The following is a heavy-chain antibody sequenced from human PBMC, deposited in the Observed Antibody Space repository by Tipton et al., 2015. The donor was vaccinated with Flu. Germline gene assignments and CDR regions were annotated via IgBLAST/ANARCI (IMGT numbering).Heavy chain of an antibody. J-gene: IGHJ3*02. D-gene: IGHD1-14*01. V-gene: IGHV3-7*01. CDR2: IKQDGSEK. Sequence: GSLRLSCAASGFTFSSYWMSWVRQAPGKGLEWVANIKQDGSEKYYVDSVKGRFTISRDNAKNSLYLQMNSLRAEDTAVYYCARENPGWPIKIHAFDIWGQGTMVTVSS. CDR1: GFTFSSYW. CDR3: ARENPGWPIKIHAFDI.